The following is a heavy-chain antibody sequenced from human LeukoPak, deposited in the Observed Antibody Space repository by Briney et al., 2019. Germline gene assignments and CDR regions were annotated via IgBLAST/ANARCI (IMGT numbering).Heavy chain of an antibody. J-gene: IGHJ3*02. CDR3: EALGATLGNDAFDI. Sequence: PGGSLRLSCVTSGFTFSGSTIYWVRQASGKGLEWVGRIRSKANSYATTYAASLKGRFTISRDDSNNTAYLHMNSLKTEDTAVYHCEALGATLGNDAFDIWGQGTMVTVSS. V-gene: IGHV3-73*01. CDR2: IRSKANSYAT. CDR1: GFTFSGST. D-gene: IGHD1-26*01.